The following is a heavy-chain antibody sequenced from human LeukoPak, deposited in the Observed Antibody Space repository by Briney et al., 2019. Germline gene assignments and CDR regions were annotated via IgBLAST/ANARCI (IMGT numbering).Heavy chain of an antibody. J-gene: IGHJ4*02. CDR3: AKDKAAVNSALDY. CDR2: ISGSGGST. Sequence: GGSLRLSCAASRFTFSSYAMSWVRQAPGKGLEWVSGISGSGGSTDYADSVKGRFTISRDNSKNTVYLQMNSLRAEDTAVYYCAKDKAAVNSALDYWGQGTLVTVSS. V-gene: IGHV3-23*01. CDR1: RFTFSSYA. D-gene: IGHD6-25*01.